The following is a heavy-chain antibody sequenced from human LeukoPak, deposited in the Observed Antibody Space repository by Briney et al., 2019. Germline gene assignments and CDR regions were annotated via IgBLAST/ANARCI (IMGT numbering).Heavy chain of an antibody. CDR1: GFTFSSYS. D-gene: IGHD6-13*01. V-gene: IGHV3-21*01. CDR2: ISGSSSYI. J-gene: IGHJ4*02. CDR3: ARIRGAAAPFDY. Sequence: GGSLRLSCAVSGFTFSSYSMNWVHQAPGKGLEWVSSISGSSSYIYYADSVKGRFTISRDNAKTSLYLQMNSLRAEDTAVYYCARIRGAAAPFDYWGQGTLVTVSS.